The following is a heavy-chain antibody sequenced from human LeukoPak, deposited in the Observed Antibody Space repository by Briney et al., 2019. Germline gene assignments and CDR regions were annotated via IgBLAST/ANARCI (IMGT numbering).Heavy chain of an antibody. V-gene: IGHV3-23*01. J-gene: IGHJ4*02. CDR1: GFTFSSFA. CDR2: MSGSGGST. CDR3: AKDHGVAVAGMYY. D-gene: IGHD6-19*01. Sequence: PGGSLTLSCAASGFTFSSFAMSWVRQAPGKGLEWVSSMSGSGGSTYYADSVKGRFTISRDNSRNTLYLQMNSLRADDTAVYYCAKDHGVAVAGMYYWGQGTLVTVSS.